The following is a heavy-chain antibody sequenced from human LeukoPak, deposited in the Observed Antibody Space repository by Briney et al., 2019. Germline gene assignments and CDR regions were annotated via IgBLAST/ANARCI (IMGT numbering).Heavy chain of an antibody. CDR1: GFTFSDYY. CDR2: ISSSGSTI. J-gene: IGHJ4*02. Sequence: GGSLRLSCAASGFTFSDYYMSWVRQAPGKGLEWVSYISSSGSTIYYADSVKGRFTISRDNAKNSLYLQMNSLRAEDTAVYYRARPLGSSSPHALDYWGQGTLVTVSS. D-gene: IGHD6-6*01. V-gene: IGHV3-11*04. CDR3: ARPLGSSSPHALDY.